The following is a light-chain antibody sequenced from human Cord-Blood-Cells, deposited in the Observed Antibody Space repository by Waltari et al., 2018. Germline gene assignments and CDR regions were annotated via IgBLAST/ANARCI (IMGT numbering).Light chain of an antibody. Sequence: DTQMTQSPSSLSASVGDRVTITCQASQDISHYLNWYQQKPGKAPKLLIYDASNLETGVPSRFSGSGSGTDFTFTISSLQPEDIATYYCQQYDNLPYTFGQGTKLEIK. CDR2: DAS. CDR3: QQYDNLPYT. J-gene: IGKJ2*01. V-gene: IGKV1-33*01. CDR1: QDISHY.